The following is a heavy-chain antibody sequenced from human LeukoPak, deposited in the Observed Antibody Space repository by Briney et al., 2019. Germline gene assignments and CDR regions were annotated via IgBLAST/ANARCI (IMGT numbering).Heavy chain of an antibody. CDR1: GYTFTSYD. Sequence: ASVKVSCKASGYTFTSYDINWVRQATGQGLEWMGWMNPNSGNTGYAQKFQGRVTITRNTSINTAYMELSSLRSEDTAVYYCARGVGSLYYFDYWGQGTLVTVSS. D-gene: IGHD2-2*03. J-gene: IGHJ4*02. CDR3: ARGVGSLYYFDY. CDR2: MNPNSGNT. V-gene: IGHV1-8*03.